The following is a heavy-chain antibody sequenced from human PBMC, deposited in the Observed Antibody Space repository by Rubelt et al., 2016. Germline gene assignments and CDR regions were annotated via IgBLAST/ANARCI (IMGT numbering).Heavy chain of an antibody. D-gene: IGHD3-10*01. Sequence: QVQLVQSGAEVKKPGASVKVSCKASGYTFTGYYMHWVRQAPGQGLEWMGWIHPNSGGTNYAQKLQGRVTMTRDTSISTAYMELSSLRSDDTAVYYCARCYGSGSYGNWFDPWGQGTLVTVSS. CDR3: ARCYGSGSYGNWFDP. J-gene: IGHJ5*02. V-gene: IGHV1-2*02. CDR1: GYTFTGYY. CDR2: IHPNSGGT.